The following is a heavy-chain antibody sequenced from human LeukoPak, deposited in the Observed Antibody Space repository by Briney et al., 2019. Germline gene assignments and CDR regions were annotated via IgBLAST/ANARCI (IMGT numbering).Heavy chain of an antibody. CDR3: ARSRGYRYGYFYYGMDV. J-gene: IGHJ6*02. D-gene: IGHD5-18*01. CDR1: GFTFSSYS. CDR2: ISSSSSTI. Sequence: PGGSLRLSCAASGFTFSSYSMNWVRQAPGKGLEWVSYISSSSSTIYYADSVKGRFTISRDNAKNSLYLQMNSLRAEDTAVYYCARSRGYRYGYFYYGMDVWGQGTTVTVSS. V-gene: IGHV3-48*01.